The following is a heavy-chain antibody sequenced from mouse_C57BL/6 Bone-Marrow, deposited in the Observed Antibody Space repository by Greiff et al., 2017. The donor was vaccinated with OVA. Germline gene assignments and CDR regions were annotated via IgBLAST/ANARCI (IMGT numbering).Heavy chain of an antibody. D-gene: IGHD2-1*01. CDR1: GYTFTSYW. CDR2: IYPGSGST. Sequence: QVQLQQPGAELVKPGASVKMSCKASGYTFTSYWITWVKQRPGQGLEWIGDIYPGSGSTNYNEKFKRKATMTVDTSSSTAYMQLSSLTSEDSAVYYCARDGTAWFAYWGQGTLVTVSA. CDR3: ARDGTAWFAY. V-gene: IGHV1-55*01. J-gene: IGHJ3*01.